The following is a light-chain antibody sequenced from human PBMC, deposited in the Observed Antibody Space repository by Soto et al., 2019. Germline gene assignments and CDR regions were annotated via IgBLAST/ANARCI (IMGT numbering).Light chain of an antibody. CDR3: HQSYSVPPT. CDR1: QRIRTS. V-gene: IGKV1-39*01. CDR2: DAS. J-gene: IGKJ2*01. Sequence: DVQMTQSPSSLSASVGDRVTITCRASQRIRTSLNWYQQKPGKAPKFLIYDASSLQSEVPSRFSGSGSGTYFTLTISNLQPEDFATYYCHQSYSVPPTFGQGTKLE.